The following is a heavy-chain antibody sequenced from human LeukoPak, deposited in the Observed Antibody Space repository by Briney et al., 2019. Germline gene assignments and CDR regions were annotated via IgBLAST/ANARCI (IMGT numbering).Heavy chain of an antibody. Sequence: PSETLSLTCHVSCGSISSYYWSWIRQPPGKGLEWIGYIYYSGSTNYNPSLKSRVTISVDTSKNQFSLKLSSVTAADTAVYYCARGPGYSYGNFNFDYWGQGTPVTVSS. CDR1: CGSISSYY. CDR3: ARGPGYSYGNFNFDY. J-gene: IGHJ4*02. CDR2: IYYSGST. V-gene: IGHV4-59*12. D-gene: IGHD5-18*01.